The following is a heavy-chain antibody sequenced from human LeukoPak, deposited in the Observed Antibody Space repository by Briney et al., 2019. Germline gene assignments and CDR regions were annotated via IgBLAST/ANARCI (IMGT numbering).Heavy chain of an antibody. CDR1: GFSFSSYW. CDR3: ARREDCSGASCYDAFDY. J-gene: IGHJ4*02. CDR2: IKQDGSAK. Sequence: GGSLRLSCAASGFSFSSYWMSWVRQAPGKGLEWVANIKQDGSAKYYVDSVKGRFTISRDNAKNSLYLQMNSLRAEDTAVYYCARREDCSGASCYDAFDYWGLGTLVTVSP. V-gene: IGHV3-7*02. D-gene: IGHD2-15*01.